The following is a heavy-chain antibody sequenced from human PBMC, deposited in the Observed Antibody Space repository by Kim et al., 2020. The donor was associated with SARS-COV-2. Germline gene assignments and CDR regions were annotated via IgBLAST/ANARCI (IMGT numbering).Heavy chain of an antibody. D-gene: IGHD3-9*01. CDR2: ISAYNGNT. CDR3: ARAYYDILTGYYSFYYGMDV. Sequence: ASVKVSCKASGYTFTSYGISWVRQAPGQGLEWMGWISAYNGNTNYAQKLQGRVTMTTDTSTSTAYMELRSLRSDDTAVYYCARAYYDILTGYYSFYYGMDVWGQGTTVTVSS. V-gene: IGHV1-18*01. J-gene: IGHJ6*02. CDR1: GYTFTSYG.